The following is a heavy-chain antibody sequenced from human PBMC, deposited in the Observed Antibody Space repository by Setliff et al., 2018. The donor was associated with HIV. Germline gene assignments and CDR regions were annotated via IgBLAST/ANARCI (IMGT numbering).Heavy chain of an antibody. J-gene: IGHJ6*02. CDR1: GGSFSGYY. Sequence: PSETLSLTCAVYGGSFSGYYGSWIRQPPGKGLEWIGEINHSGSTNYNPSLKSRVTISVDTSKNQFSLKLSSVTAADTAVYYCARDCTNGVCYTAVYYGMDVWGQGTTVTVSS. V-gene: IGHV4-34*01. CDR2: INHSGST. CDR3: ARDCTNGVCYTAVYYGMDV. D-gene: IGHD2-8*01.